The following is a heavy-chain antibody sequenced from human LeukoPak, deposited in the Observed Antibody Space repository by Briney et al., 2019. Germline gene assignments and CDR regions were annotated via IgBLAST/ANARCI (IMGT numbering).Heavy chain of an antibody. J-gene: IGHJ4*02. Sequence: SETLSVTCTVSGGSISSSSYYWGWIRQPPGKGLEWIGSIYYSGSTYYNPSLKSRVTISVDTSKNQFSLKLSSVTAADTAVCYCARGRRSSGWKYWGQGTLVTVSS. CDR1: GGSISSSSYY. CDR3: ARGRRSSGWKY. CDR2: IYYSGST. D-gene: IGHD6-19*01. V-gene: IGHV4-39*01.